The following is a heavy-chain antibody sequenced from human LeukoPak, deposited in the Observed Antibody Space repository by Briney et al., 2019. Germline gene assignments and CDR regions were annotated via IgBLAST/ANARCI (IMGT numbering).Heavy chain of an antibody. J-gene: IGHJ6*02. Sequence: QPGGSLRLSCAASGFTFSSYEMNWVRQAPGKGLEWVSYISSSGSTIYYADSVKGRFTISRDNAKNSLYLQMNSLRAEDTAAYYCARDRGSSWSDYYYYYGMDVWGQGTTVTVSS. D-gene: IGHD6-13*01. CDR1: GFTFSSYE. V-gene: IGHV3-48*03. CDR2: ISSSGSTI. CDR3: ARDRGSSWSDYYYYYGMDV.